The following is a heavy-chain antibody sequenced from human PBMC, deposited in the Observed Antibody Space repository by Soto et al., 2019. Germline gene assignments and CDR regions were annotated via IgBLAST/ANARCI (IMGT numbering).Heavy chain of an antibody. CDR2: ISYDGRSE. J-gene: IGHJ6*01. CDR1: GFTFSNFG. CDR3: AKDLGVVMVLSASGGLDV. Sequence: GGSLRLSCVASGFTFSNFGMHWVRQAPGKVLECVAGISYDGRSEYYVDSVRGRLILSRDTSKNTLSLQMISLRPEDTGVYYCAKDLGVVMVLSASGGLDVWGQGTTVTVYS. V-gene: IGHV3-30*18. D-gene: IGHD2-15*01.